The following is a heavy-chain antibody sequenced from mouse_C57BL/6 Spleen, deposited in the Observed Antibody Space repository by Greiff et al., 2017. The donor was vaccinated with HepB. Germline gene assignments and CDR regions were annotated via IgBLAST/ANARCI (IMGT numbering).Heavy chain of an antibody. CDR3: ARDRYYGSDYFDY. V-gene: IGHV5-4*01. CDR1: GFTFSSYA. J-gene: IGHJ2*01. D-gene: IGHD1-1*01. CDR2: ISDGGSYT. Sequence: EVQGVESGGGLVKPGGSLKLSCAASGFTFSSYAMSWVRQTPEKRLEWVATISDGGSYTYYPDNVKGRFTISRDNAKNNLYLQMSHLKSEDTAMYYCARDRYYGSDYFDYWGQGTTLTVSS.